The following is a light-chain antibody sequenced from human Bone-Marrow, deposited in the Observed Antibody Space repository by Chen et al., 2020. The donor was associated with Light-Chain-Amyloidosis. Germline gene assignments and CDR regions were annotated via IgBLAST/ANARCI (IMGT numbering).Light chain of an antibody. J-gene: IGLJ1*01. CDR2: EVT. CDR1: SSDVGGVNH. CDR3: SSYTITNTLV. Sequence: QSALTQPASVSGSPGQSITISCTGTSSDVGGVNHVSWYQQHPDKAPKLMIYEVTNRPSWVPDRFSGAKSDKTASLTISGLQTEDEADYFCSSYTITNTLVFGSGTRVTVL. V-gene: IGLV2-14*01.